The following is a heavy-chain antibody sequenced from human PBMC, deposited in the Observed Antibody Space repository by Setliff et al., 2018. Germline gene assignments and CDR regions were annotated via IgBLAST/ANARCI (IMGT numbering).Heavy chain of an antibody. J-gene: IGHJ4*02. CDR3: ARSTGYSSRFDY. CDR1: GGTFSSYA. Sequence: KVSCKASGGTFSSYAISWVRQAPGQGLEWMGGIIPIFGTANYAQKFQGRVTITTDESTSTAYMELSSLRSEDTAVYYCARSTGYSSRFDYWGQGTLVTVSS. D-gene: IGHD6-13*01. V-gene: IGHV1-69*05. CDR2: IIPIFGTA.